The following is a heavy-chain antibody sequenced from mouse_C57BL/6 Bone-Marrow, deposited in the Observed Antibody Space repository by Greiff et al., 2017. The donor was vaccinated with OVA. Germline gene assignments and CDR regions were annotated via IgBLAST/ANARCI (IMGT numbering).Heavy chain of an antibody. J-gene: IGHJ2*01. CDR1: GFTFSDYY. CDR3: ARSHYYGSNFDY. CDR2: INHDGSST. V-gene: IGHV5-16*01. D-gene: IGHD1-1*01. Sequence: EVQLQESEGGLVQPGSSMKLSCTASGFTFSDYYMAWVRQVPEKGLEWVANINHDGSSTYYLDSLKSRFIISRDNAKNILYLQMSSLKSEDTATYYCARSHYYGSNFDYWGQGTTLTVSS.